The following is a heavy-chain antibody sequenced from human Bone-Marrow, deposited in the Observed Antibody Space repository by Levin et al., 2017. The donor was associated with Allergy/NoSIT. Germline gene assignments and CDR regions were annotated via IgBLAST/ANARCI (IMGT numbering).Heavy chain of an antibody. CDR2: INSDGSTT. J-gene: IGHJ4*02. Sequence: LSLPCAASGFTFRSYWMHWVRQAPGKGLVWVSRINSDGSTTNYADSVKGRFTISRDNAKNTLYLQMNSLRAEDTAVYYCTRVGATTFYWGQGTLVTVSS. D-gene: IGHD1-26*01. V-gene: IGHV3-74*01. CDR1: GFTFRSYW. CDR3: TRVGATTFY.